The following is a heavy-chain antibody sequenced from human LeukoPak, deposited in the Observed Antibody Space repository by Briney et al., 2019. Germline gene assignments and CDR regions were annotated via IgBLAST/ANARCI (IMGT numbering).Heavy chain of an antibody. V-gene: IGHV1-18*01. D-gene: IGHD1-26*01. CDR2: ISAYNGST. CDR3: ARRIVGASCMDY. Sequence: GASVKVSCKASGYTFTNYGISWVRQAPGQGLEWMGWISAYNGSTNYAQKLQGRVTMTTDTSTSTAYMELRSLRSDDTAVYYCARRIVGASCMDYWGQGTLVTVCS. CDR1: GYTFTNYG. J-gene: IGHJ4*02.